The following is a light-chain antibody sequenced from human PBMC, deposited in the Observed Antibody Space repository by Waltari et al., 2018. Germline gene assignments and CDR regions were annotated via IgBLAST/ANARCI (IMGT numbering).Light chain of an antibody. CDR1: QSVSKY. CDR2: TTS. Sequence: DIQITQSPSSLSASVGDSVTITCRASQSVSKYLNWYQQQPGKAPKLLIYTTSNLQSGVPSRFSGSGSGTDFTLTISSLQLEDLATYYCQQSYNTPLSFGGGTKVEIK. CDR3: QQSYNTPLS. J-gene: IGKJ4*01. V-gene: IGKV1-39*01.